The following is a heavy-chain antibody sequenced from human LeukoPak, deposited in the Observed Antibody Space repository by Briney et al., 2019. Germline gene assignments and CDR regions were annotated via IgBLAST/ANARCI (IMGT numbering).Heavy chain of an antibody. CDR2: IIPIFGTA. V-gene: IGHV1-69*13. J-gene: IGHJ4*02. CDR1: GGTFSSYA. D-gene: IGHD3-22*01. CDR3: AESERGYYDSSGFDY. Sequence: SVKVSCKASGGTFSSYAISWVRQAPGQGLEWMGGIIPIFGTANYAQKFQGRVTITADESTSTAYMELSSLRPEDTAVYYCAESERGYYDSSGFDYWGQGTLVTVSS.